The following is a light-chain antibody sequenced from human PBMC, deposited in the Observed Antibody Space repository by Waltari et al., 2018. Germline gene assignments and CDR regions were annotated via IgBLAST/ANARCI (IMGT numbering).Light chain of an antibody. Sequence: EIVLTQSPGTLSLSPGERATLSCRASQSGGRSLTWYQQRHGQAPRLLIYDASTRATGIPDRFSGGWSGTDFSLTISRLEPEDFAVYYCQMYVRLPATFGQGTKVEI. CDR3: QMYVRLPAT. CDR1: QSGGRS. CDR2: DAS. J-gene: IGKJ1*01. V-gene: IGKV3-20*01.